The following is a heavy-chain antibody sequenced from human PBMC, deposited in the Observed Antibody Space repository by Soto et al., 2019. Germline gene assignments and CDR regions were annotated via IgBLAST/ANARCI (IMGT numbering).Heavy chain of an antibody. Sequence: EVQVLESGGGLVQPGGSLRLSCAATGFTFSDFAMSWVRQAPGKGLEWVSRIYGGGNGPHYADSVKGRVHISGDNAKKTLYLQMHNLRAEEPAVYYCAKMGAMDPLAYYFDYWGQGTLVPVAS. CDR3: AKMGAMDPLAYYFDY. CDR2: IYGGGNGP. J-gene: IGHJ4*02. V-gene: IGHV3-23*01. CDR1: GFTFSDFA. D-gene: IGHD3-16*01.